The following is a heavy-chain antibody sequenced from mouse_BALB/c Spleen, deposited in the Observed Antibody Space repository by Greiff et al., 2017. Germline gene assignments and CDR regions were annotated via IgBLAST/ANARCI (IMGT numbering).Heavy chain of an antibody. V-gene: IGHV5-6*01. CDR2: ISSGGSYT. Sequence: EVHLVESGGDLVKPGGSLKLSCAASGFTFSSYGMSWVRPTPDKRLEWVATISSGGSYTYYPDSVKGRFTISRDNAKNTLSLQMSSLKSEDTAMYYCARSKYAMDYWGQGTSVTVSA. J-gene: IGHJ4*01. CDR1: GFTFSSYG. CDR3: ARSKYAMDY.